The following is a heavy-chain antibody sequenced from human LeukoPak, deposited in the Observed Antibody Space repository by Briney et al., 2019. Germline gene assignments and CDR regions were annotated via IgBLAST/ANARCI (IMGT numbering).Heavy chain of an antibody. V-gene: IGHV1-18*01. Sequence: ASVKVSRKASGYTFTSYGISWVRQAPGQGLEWMGWISAYNGNTNYAQKLQGRVTMTTDTSTSTAYMELRSLRSDDTAVYYCARDKGVYGSGKTFDYWGQGTLVTVSS. CDR3: ARDKGVYGSGKTFDY. CDR1: GYTFTSYG. J-gene: IGHJ4*02. D-gene: IGHD3-10*01. CDR2: ISAYNGNT.